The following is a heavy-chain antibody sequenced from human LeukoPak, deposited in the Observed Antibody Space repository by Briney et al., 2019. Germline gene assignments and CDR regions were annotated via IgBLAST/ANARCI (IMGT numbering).Heavy chain of an antibody. J-gene: IGHJ6*02. CDR1: GYTFTSYG. CDR2: ISAYNGNT. D-gene: IGHD2-2*02. Sequence: ASVKVSCKASGYTFTSYGISWVRRAPGQGLEWMGWISAYNGNTNYAQKLQGRVTMTTDTSTSTAYMELRSLRSDDTAVYYCARDQIMDQLLYGDYYYGMDVWGQGTTVTVSS. V-gene: IGHV1-18*01. CDR3: ARDQIMDQLLYGDYYYGMDV.